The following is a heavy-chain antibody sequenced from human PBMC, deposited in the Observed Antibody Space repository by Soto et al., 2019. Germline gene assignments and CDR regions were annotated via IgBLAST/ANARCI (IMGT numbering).Heavy chain of an antibody. V-gene: IGHV4-39*01. CDR3: ARRVYYYGSGSYSWFYS. Sequence: PSETLSLTCTVSVGSIGSSSYYWGWIRQPPGKWLEWIGSIYYSGSTYYNPSLKSRVTISVDTSKNQFSLKLSSVTAADTAVYYCARRVYYYGSGSYSWFYSWGQGTLVPVSS. CDR1: VGSIGSSSYY. D-gene: IGHD3-10*01. J-gene: IGHJ5*01. CDR2: IYYSGST.